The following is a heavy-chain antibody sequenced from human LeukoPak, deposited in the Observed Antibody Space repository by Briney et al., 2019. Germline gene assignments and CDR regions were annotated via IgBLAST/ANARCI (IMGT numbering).Heavy chain of an antibody. CDR3: ARDDGSSWYGEGYYFDY. CDR2: INSDGSST. V-gene: IGHV3-74*01. Sequence: GGSLRLSCAASGFTFSSYWMHWVRQAPGKGLVWVSRINSDGSSTSYADSVKGRFTISRDNAKNTLYLQMNSLRAEDTAVYYCARDDGSSWYGEGYYFDYWGQGTLVTVSS. J-gene: IGHJ4*02. CDR1: GFTFSSYW. D-gene: IGHD6-13*01.